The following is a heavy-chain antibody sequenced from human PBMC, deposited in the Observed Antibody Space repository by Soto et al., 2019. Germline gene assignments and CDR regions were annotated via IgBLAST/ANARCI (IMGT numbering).Heavy chain of an antibody. V-gene: IGHV3-21*01. Sequence: EVQLVESGGGLVKPGGSLRLSCAASGFTFSSYSMNWVRQAPGKGLEWVSSISSSSSYIYYADSVKGRFTISRDNAKNSLYLQMNSLRAEDKAVYYCARDAPKYCSGGSCFPPPGLVDYWGQGTLVTVSS. D-gene: IGHD2-15*01. CDR2: ISSSSSYI. CDR1: GFTFSSYS. CDR3: ARDAPKYCSGGSCFPPPGLVDY. J-gene: IGHJ4*02.